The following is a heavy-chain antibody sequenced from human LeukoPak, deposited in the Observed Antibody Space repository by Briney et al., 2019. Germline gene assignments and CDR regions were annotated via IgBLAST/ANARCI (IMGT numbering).Heavy chain of an antibody. CDR2: IYYSGST. Sequence: SETLSLTCTVSGGSISSGGYYWSWIRQHPGKGLEWIGYIYYSGSTYYNPSLKSRVTISVDTSKSQFSLKLSSVTAADTAVYYCARVSLVLGAYNWFDPWGQGTLVTVSS. CDR3: ARVSLVLGAYNWFDP. V-gene: IGHV4-31*03. CDR1: GGSISSGGYY. D-gene: IGHD2/OR15-2a*01. J-gene: IGHJ5*02.